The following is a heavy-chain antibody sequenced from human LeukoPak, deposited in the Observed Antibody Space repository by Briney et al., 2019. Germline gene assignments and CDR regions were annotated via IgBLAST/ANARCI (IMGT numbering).Heavy chain of an antibody. J-gene: IGHJ4*02. Sequence: SETLSLTYTVSGGSISSHYWSWIRQPPGKGLEWIGYIYYSGSTNYNPSLKSRVTISVDTSKNQFSLKLSSVTAADTAVYYCARDSSGWYGFDYWGQGTLVTVSS. V-gene: IGHV4-59*11. CDR3: ARDSSGWYGFDY. CDR1: GGSISSHY. D-gene: IGHD6-19*01. CDR2: IYYSGST.